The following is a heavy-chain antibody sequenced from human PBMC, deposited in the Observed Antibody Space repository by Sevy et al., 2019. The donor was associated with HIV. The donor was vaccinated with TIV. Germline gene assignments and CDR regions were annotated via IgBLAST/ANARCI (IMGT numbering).Heavy chain of an antibody. D-gene: IGHD2-2*01. CDR2: IWYDGSNK. Sequence: GGSLRLSCAASVFTFSSYGMHWVRQAPGKGLEWVAVIWYDGSNKYYADSVKGRFTISRDNSKNTLYLQMNSLRAEDTAVYYCAREIKVVPAAPDRVDYYGMDVWGQGTTVTVSS. J-gene: IGHJ6*02. CDR3: AREIKVVPAAPDRVDYYGMDV. CDR1: VFTFSSYG. V-gene: IGHV3-33*01.